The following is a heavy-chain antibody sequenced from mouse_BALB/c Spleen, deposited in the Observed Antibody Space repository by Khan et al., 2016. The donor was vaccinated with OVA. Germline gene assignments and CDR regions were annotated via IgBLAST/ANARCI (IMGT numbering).Heavy chain of an antibody. Sequence: QVQLQQSGIELVRPGASVKLSCKASGYTFTNYWINWVKQRPGQGLEWIGNIYPSDSYTNYKQKFKDKATSTVDKSSRTAYMQLRSPASEDSAVYFCTRVGVDGSSFAYWGQGTLVTVSA. CDR1: GYTFTNYW. D-gene: IGHD2-3*01. V-gene: IGHV1-69*02. CDR3: TRVGVDGSSFAY. CDR2: IYPSDSYT. J-gene: IGHJ3*01.